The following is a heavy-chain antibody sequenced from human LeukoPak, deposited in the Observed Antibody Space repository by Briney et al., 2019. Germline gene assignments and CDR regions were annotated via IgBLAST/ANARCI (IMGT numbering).Heavy chain of an antibody. D-gene: IGHD6-6*01. CDR3: ARVRGGEYSSSSGGFDY. Sequence: PGGSLRLSCAASGFTFSSYSMNWVRQAPGKGLEWVSSISSSSSYIYYADSVKGRFTISRDNAKNSLYLQMNSLRAEDTAVYYCARVRGGEYSSSSGGFDYWGQGTLVTVSS. V-gene: IGHV3-21*01. CDR2: ISSSSSYI. J-gene: IGHJ4*02. CDR1: GFTFSSYS.